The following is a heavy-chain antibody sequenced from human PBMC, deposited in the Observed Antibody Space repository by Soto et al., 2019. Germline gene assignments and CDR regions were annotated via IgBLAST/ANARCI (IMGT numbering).Heavy chain of an antibody. D-gene: IGHD3-3*01. Sequence: QVQLVQSGAEVKKPGASVKVSCKASGYTFTSYDINWVRQATGQGLEWMGWMNPNSGNTGYAQKFQGRVXXTXNXXISTAYMELSSLRSEDTAVYYCARVLRLHSPLGDYWGQGTLVTVSS. J-gene: IGHJ4*02. CDR1: GYTFTSYD. CDR3: ARVLRLHSPLGDY. V-gene: IGHV1-8*01. CDR2: MNPNSGNT.